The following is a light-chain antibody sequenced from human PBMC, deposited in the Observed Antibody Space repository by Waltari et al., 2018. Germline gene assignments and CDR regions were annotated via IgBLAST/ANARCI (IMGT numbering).Light chain of an antibody. V-gene: IGKV2-28*01. CDR3: MQALQTPRT. CDR2: LGS. J-gene: IGKJ4*01. CDR1: QSLLHSNGYNY. Sequence: DIVMTQSPLSLPVTPGEPASISCRSSQSLLHSNGYNYLDWYLQKPGQSPQLLIYLGSNRASGVPDRFSGSGSVTEFTLKISRVEADDVGVYYCMQALQTPRTFGGGTKVEIK.